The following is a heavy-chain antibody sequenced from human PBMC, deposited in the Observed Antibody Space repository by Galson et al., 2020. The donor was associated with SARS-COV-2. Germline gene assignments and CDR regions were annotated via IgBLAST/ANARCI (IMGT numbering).Heavy chain of an antibody. J-gene: IGHJ4*02. D-gene: IGHD3-10*01. V-gene: IGHV4-31*03. CDR1: DGSISSGGYY. CDR2: IYYIGTT. CDR3: ARGSPLWFGEGLYFDY. Sequence: ASETLSLTCTVSDGSISSGGYYWNSIRQPPGKGLEWIGYIYYIGTTHYNPSLKSRATISVDTSKIHFSLKLSSVTAADTAMYYCARGSPLWFGEGLYFDYWGQGTLVTVSS.